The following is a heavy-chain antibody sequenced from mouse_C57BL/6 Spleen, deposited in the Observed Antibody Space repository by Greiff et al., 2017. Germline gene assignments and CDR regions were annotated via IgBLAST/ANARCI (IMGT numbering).Heavy chain of an antibody. CDR1: GYTFTTYP. V-gene: IGHV1-47*01. D-gene: IGHD3-2*02. Sequence: VQLLESGAELVKPGASVKMSCIASGYTFTTYPIEWMQQNHGKSLEWIGHFHPYNDDSKYNETFNGKATLAVERSSSTVYVEVSRLAADESAVYYGARAGSSGLYYYARDYWGQGTSVTVSS. CDR3: ARAGSSGLYYYARDY. CDR2: FHPYNDDS. J-gene: IGHJ4*01.